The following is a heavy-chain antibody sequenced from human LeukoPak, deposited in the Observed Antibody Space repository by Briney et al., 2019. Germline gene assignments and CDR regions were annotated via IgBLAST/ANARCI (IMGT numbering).Heavy chain of an antibody. CDR2: ISYDGSNK. D-gene: IGHD1-14*01. V-gene: IGHV3-30*18. CDR1: GFTFSSYG. Sequence: PGRSLRLSCAASGFTFSSYGMHWVRQAPGKGLEWVAVISYDGSNKYYADSVKGRFTISRDNSKNTLYLQMNSLRAEDTAVYYCAKGGAGITSHFDYWGQGTLVTVSS. CDR3: AKGGAGITSHFDY. J-gene: IGHJ4*02.